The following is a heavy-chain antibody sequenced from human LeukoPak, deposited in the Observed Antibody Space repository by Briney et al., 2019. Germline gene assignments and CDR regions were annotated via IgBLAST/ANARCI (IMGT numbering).Heavy chain of an antibody. CDR3: ARGFDRYSHPRAFDI. D-gene: IGHD3-9*01. CDR2: INHSGST. Sequence: SETLSLTCAVYGGSFSGYYWSWIRQPPGKGLEWIGEINHSGSTNYNPSLKSRVTISVDTSKNQFSLKLSSVTAADTAVYYCARGFDRYSHPRAFDIWGQGTMVTVSS. J-gene: IGHJ3*02. CDR1: GGSFSGYY. V-gene: IGHV4-34*01.